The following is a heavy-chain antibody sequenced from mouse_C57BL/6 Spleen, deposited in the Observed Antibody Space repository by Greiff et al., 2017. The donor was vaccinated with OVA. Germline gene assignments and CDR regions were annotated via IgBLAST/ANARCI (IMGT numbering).Heavy chain of an antibody. V-gene: IGHV5-17*01. CDR1: GFTFSDYG. CDR2: ISSGSSTI. D-gene: IGHD1-1*01. CDR3: ARPYYYGSSYGFAY. J-gene: IGHJ3*01. Sequence: EVKVVESGGGLVKPGGSLKLSCAASGFTFSDYGMHWVRQAPEKGLERVAYISSGSSTIYYADTVKGRFTISRDNAKNTLFLQMTSLRSEDTAMYYCARPYYYGSSYGFAYWGQGTLVTVSA.